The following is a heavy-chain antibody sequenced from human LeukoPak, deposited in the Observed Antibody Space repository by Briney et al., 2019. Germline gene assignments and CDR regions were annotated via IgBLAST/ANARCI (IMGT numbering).Heavy chain of an antibody. CDR1: GFTFSSYA. V-gene: IGHV3-30-3*02. J-gene: IGHJ4*02. D-gene: IGHD3-10*01. CDR3: AKLFRAHYGSGSYDY. CDR2: IPYDGRNK. Sequence: GGSLRLSCVASGFTFSSYAMHWVRQAPGKGLEWVAVIPYDGRNKYYADSVKGRFTISRDNTRNTLYLQMNSLRAEDTAVYYCAKLFRAHYGSGSYDYWGQGTLVTVSS.